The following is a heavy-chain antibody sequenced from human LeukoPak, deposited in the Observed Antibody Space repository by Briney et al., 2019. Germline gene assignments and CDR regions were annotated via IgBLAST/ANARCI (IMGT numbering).Heavy chain of an antibody. Sequence: GGSLRLSCAASGFTFTKYAMNWVRQAPGKGLEWVSSISGTGGSTFYADSVKGRFTISRDNSKNTLYLQMNSLRAEDTAVYYCASQEGPYCSGGTCYVGFDYWGQGTLVTVS. V-gene: IGHV3-23*01. CDR3: ASQEGPYCSGGTCYVGFDY. CDR1: GFTFTKYA. CDR2: ISGTGGST. J-gene: IGHJ4*02. D-gene: IGHD2-15*01.